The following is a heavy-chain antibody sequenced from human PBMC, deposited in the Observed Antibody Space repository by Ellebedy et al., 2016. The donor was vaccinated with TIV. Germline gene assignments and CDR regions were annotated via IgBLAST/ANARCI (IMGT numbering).Heavy chain of an antibody. V-gene: IGHV3-23*01. D-gene: IGHD2-2*02. Sequence: SVKGRFTISRDNSKNTLYLHMNSLRAEDTAVYYCAKGYMSPFDYWGQGTLVTVSS. CDR3: AKGYMSPFDY. J-gene: IGHJ4*02.